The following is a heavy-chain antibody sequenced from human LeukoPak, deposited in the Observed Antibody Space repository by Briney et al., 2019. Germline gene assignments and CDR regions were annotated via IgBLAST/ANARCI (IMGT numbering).Heavy chain of an antibody. J-gene: IGHJ4*02. CDR3: ARHDTPGYSPLSGDY. V-gene: IGHV3-30-3*01. Sequence: PGGSLRLSCAASGFTFSSYAMHWVRQAPGKGLEWVAVISYDGSNKYYADSVKGRFTISRDNSKNTLYLQMNSLRAEDTAVYYCARHDTPGYSPLSGDYWGQGTLVTVSS. CDR2: ISYDGSNK. D-gene: IGHD6-13*01. CDR1: GFTFSSYA.